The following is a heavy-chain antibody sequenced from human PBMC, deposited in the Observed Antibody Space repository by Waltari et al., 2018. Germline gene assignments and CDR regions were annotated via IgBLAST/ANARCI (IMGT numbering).Heavy chain of an antibody. D-gene: IGHD4-17*01. CDR3: SRDLQHGDFGRGRDY. V-gene: IGHV3-74*01. CDR1: GFTCSSHW. CDR2: TTGDGSST. Sequence: EVQLEESGGGLVQPGGSLRLSCAASGFTCSSHWMPWVRQAPGKGLVCVSRTTGDGSSTSYADSVKGRFTISRDNAKNTLYLQMNSLRAEDTAVYYCSRDLQHGDFGRGRDYWGQGTLVTVSS. J-gene: IGHJ4*02.